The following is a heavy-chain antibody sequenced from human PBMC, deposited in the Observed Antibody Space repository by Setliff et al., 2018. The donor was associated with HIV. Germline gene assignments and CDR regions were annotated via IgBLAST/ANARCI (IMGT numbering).Heavy chain of an antibody. CDR2: INPNSGGT. CDR1: GYTLTGYY. D-gene: IGHD6-13*01. Sequence: GASVKVSCKASGYTLTGYYMHWVRQAPGQGLEWMGRINPNSGGTNYAQKFQGRVTMTRDTSISTAYMELSRLRSDDTAVYYCARVHSPGAAAATGYFQHWGQGTLVTVSS. V-gene: IGHV1-2*06. J-gene: IGHJ1*01. CDR3: ARVHSPGAAAATGYFQH.